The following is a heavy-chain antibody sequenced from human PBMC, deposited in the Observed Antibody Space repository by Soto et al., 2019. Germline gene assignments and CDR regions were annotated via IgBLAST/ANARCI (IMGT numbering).Heavy chain of an antibody. J-gene: IGHJ4*02. V-gene: IGHV1-2*02. CDR1: GYTFIVVY. D-gene: IGHD6-19*01. Sequence: VASLKVSFTSSGYTFIVVYMHWVREANGQGLEWMGWINPNSGGTKSAEKFQGRVTMTRDTSISTAYMELSRLTSDDTAVYYCASAAVTGTAGLDFWGQGTQVTVSS. CDR2: INPNSGGT. CDR3: ASAAVTGTAGLDF.